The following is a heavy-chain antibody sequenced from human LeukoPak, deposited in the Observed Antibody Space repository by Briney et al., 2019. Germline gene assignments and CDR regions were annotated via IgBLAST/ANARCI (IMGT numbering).Heavy chain of an antibody. J-gene: IGHJ4*02. CDR2: ISGSGGST. D-gene: IGHD5-18*01. CDR1: GFTFSSYG. V-gene: IGHV3-23*01. Sequence: GGSLRLSCAASGFTFSSYGMSWVRQAPGKGLEWVSAISGSGGSTYYADSVKGRFTISRDNSKNTLYLQMNSLRAEDTAVYYCAKDLGYSYGYEDYWGQGTLVTVSS. CDR3: AKDLGYSYGYEDY.